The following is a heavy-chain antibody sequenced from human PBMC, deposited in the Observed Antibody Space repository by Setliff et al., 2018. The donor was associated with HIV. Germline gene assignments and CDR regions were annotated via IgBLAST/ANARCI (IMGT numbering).Heavy chain of an antibody. D-gene: IGHD3-10*01. CDR3: ARRGVPQQIDLDS. CDR2: INAGNGNT. CDR1: GYTFTGYA. Sequence: GASVKVSCKASGYTFTGYAMHWVRQAPGQRLEWMGWINAGNGNTIYSQKFQGRVTITRDTSASTAYMELSSLRSEDTAVYYCARRGVPQQIDLDSWGHGNLVTGSS. J-gene: IGHJ5*01. V-gene: IGHV1-3*01.